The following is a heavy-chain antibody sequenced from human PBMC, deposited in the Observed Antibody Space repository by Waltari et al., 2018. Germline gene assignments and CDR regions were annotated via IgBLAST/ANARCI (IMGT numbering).Heavy chain of an antibody. CDR1: GFPFGSFW. D-gene: IGHD6-19*01. V-gene: IGHV3-7*01. J-gene: IGHJ4*02. CDR2: MKQDGSEE. Sequence: EVRRVESGGGLVKLGGSLRLPCEAPGFPFGSFWLTGGRKAPGKGVGWVANMKQDGSEEYYVDSVKGRFTISNDNAKNSLYLQMNSLRAEDTAVYFCARERRCQSGWYYFDFWGQGSLVTVSS. CDR3: ARERRCQSGWYYFDF.